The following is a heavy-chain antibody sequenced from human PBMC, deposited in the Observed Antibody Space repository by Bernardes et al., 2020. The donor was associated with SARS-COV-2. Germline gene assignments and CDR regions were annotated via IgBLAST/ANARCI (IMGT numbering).Heavy chain of an antibody. CDR3: AKETVFRSSPWYFDL. V-gene: IGHV3-30*18. CDR2: ISYDENIK. CDR1: GFTFSNYG. J-gene: IGHJ2*01. Sequence: GGSLRLSCVASGFTFSNYGMQWVRQAPGKGLEWVAAISYDENIKVYTDSVKGRFTISRDNSKSTLYVQMDSLRAEDTAVYYCAKETVFRSSPWYFDLWGRGTLVIVSS. D-gene: IGHD3-3*01.